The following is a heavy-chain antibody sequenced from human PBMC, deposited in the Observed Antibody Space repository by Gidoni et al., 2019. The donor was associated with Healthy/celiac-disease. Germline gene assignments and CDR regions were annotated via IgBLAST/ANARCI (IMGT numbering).Heavy chain of an antibody. D-gene: IGHD3-3*01. CDR3: AREGFLEATRAYYFDY. CDR1: GFTASSNY. CDR2: IYSGGST. J-gene: IGHJ4*02. Sequence: EVQLVESGGGLIQPGGSLRLSCAASGFTASSNYMSWVRQAPGKGLEWVSVIYSGGSTYYADSVKGRFTISRDNSKNTLYLQMNSLRAEDTAVYYCAREGFLEATRAYYFDYWGQGTLVTVSS. V-gene: IGHV3-53*01.